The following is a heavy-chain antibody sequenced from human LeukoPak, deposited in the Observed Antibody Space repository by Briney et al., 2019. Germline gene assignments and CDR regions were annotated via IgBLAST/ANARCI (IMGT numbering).Heavy chain of an antibody. CDR1: SGSISSGNYF. D-gene: IGHD3-10*01. J-gene: IGHJ4*02. CDR2: IYSSGST. CDR3: ARGWAPRGEKSSFDQ. Sequence: SETLSLTCTVSSGSISSGNYFWGWIRQPPGKGLEWIASIYSSGSTYYNPSLKSRVTISVDTSKDQFSLKLTSVTAADTAVYYCARGWAPRGEKSSFDQWGQGTLVIVSS. V-gene: IGHV4-39*07.